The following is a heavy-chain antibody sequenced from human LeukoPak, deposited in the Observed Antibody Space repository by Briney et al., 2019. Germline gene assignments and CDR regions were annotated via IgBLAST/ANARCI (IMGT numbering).Heavy chain of an antibody. CDR2: IFYTGTT. CDR3: ARESEAVAGSADNWFDP. V-gene: IGHV4-59*01. Sequence: SETLSLTCTVSGGSIISFYWSWIRQVPGKGLEWIGYIFYTGTTCYNPSLKSRVTISVDTSKNQFSLRLSSVTAADTAVYYCARESEAVAGSADNWFDPWGQGTLVTVSS. J-gene: IGHJ5*02. D-gene: IGHD6-19*01. CDR1: GGSIISFY.